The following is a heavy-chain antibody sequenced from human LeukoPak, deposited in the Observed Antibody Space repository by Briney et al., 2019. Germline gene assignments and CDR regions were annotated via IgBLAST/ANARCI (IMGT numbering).Heavy chain of an antibody. V-gene: IGHV3-23*01. CDR2: ISGSCGSR. CDR1: GFTFSSYA. Sequence: GGSLRLSCAASGFTFSSYAMYWVRQAPGQGLEWVSAISGSCGSRYYADSVKGRFTISRDNSKNTLYLQMRSRRADGTAVYYCANDLMLAQVGYWGQGTLVTVSS. J-gene: IGHJ4*02. D-gene: IGHD3-16*01. CDR3: ANDLMLAQVGY.